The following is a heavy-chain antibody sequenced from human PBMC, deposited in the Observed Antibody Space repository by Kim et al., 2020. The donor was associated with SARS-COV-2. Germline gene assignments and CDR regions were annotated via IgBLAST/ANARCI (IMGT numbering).Heavy chain of an antibody. CDR1: RFTFNNYW. Sequence: GGSLRLSCAVSRFTFNNYWINWVRHAPGKGLVWVSRISSDGSITNYADSVKGRFTMSRDNAENTLYLQMNSLRAEDTAVYYCARGFFMDGFDVWGLGTTVTVSS. CDR3: ARGFFMDGFDV. J-gene: IGHJ6*02. V-gene: IGHV3-74*01. CDR2: ISSDGSIT. D-gene: IGHD3-10*01.